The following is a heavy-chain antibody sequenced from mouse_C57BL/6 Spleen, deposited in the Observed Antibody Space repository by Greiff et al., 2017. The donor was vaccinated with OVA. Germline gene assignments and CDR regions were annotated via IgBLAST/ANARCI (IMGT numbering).Heavy chain of an antibody. CDR1: GYSITSGYY. J-gene: IGHJ2*01. Sequence: EVKLMESGPGLVKPSQSLSLTCSVSGYSITSGYYWNWIRQFPGNNLEWVGYISYDGSTNYNPSLKKRISITRDTSKNQFFLKLNSVTTEDTATYYGARDNDGYYRGYFDYWGQGTTLTVSS. CDR3: ARDNDGYYRGYFDY. CDR2: ISYDGST. D-gene: IGHD2-3*01. V-gene: IGHV3-6*01.